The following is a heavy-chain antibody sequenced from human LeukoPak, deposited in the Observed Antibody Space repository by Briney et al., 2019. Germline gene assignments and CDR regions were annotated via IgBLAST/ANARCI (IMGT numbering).Heavy chain of an antibody. Sequence: PSETLSLTCKVSDGSISSHYWSWIRQPPGKGLEWIGHFAYSGTTSYNASLKSRVTISVDTSKNQFSLKLTSVPAADTAVYYCARPHSSGWYGVYDTWGQGTMVTVSS. D-gene: IGHD6-19*01. V-gene: IGHV4-59*08. CDR1: DGSISSHY. CDR2: FAYSGTT. J-gene: IGHJ3*02. CDR3: ARPHSSGWYGVYDT.